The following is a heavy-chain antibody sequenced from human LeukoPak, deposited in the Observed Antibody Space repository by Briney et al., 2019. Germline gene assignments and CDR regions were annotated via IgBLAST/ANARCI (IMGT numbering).Heavy chain of an antibody. J-gene: IGHJ6*02. V-gene: IGHV3-7*03. CDR3: ARNNGMDV. CDR1: GFAFSSHW. CDR2: VNRDGSET. Sequence: GGSLRLFCAASGFAFSSHWMTWVRQVPGRGPEWVANVNRDGSETYYLDSVKGRFTISKDNAKNSLYLQMNSLRAEDTALYHCARNNGMDVWGQGTTVIVSS.